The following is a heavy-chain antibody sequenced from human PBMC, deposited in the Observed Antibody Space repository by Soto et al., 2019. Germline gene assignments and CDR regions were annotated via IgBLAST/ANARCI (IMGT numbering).Heavy chain of an antibody. Sequence: QITLKESGPTLVKPTQTLTLTCTFSGFSLSTSGVGVGWIRQPPGKALEWLALIYWDDDKRYSPSLKSRLTITKPTSKNQVVLTMTTMDPVDTATYYCAHTSLIFRGATFDYWGQGTLVTVSS. D-gene: IGHD1-26*01. CDR3: AHTSLIFRGATFDY. CDR1: GFSLSTSGVG. CDR2: IYWDDDK. V-gene: IGHV2-5*02. J-gene: IGHJ4*02.